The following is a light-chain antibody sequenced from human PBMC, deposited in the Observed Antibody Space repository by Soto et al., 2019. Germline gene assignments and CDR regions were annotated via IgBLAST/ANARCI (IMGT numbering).Light chain of an antibody. CDR2: DAS. J-gene: IGKJ1*01. V-gene: IGKV1-39*01. Sequence: DIKLTHSPSTLSPSVVDRVTITFLASQSISSWLAWYQQKPGKATKLLIYDASSLQSGVKSRFSGSGSVTDFTLTIRSMQPEDFANYYCKQSYSNLWTVGHGPTVDIK. CDR3: KQSYSNLWT. CDR1: QSISSW.